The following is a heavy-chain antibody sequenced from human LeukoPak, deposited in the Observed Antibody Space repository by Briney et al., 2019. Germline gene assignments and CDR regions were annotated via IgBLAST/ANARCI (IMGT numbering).Heavy chain of an antibody. CDR2: ISAYNGNT. J-gene: IGHJ6*03. V-gene: IGHV1-18*01. CDR1: GYTFTSYG. Sequence: ASVKVSYKASGYTFTSYGISWVRQAPGQGLEWMGWISAYNGNTNYAQKLQRRVTMTTDTSTSTAYMELRSLRSDDTAVYYCATRSDPFGLHPDYYYYMDVWGKGTTVTVSS. CDR3: ATRSDPFGLHPDYYYYMDV. D-gene: IGHD3/OR15-3a*01.